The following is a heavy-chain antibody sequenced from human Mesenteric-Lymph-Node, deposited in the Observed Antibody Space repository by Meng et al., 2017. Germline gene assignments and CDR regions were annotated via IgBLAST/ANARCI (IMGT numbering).Heavy chain of an antibody. J-gene: IGHJ4*02. CDR3: ARVRKVDHSFAY. D-gene: IGHD1-26*01. V-gene: IGHV4-59*01. Sequence: SETLSLTCTVSGGSINNYYWSWIRQPPGKGLEWIGYIYYSGSTDYNPSLKSRVTISVDTSKNQFSLSLSSVTAADTAVYSCARVRKVDHSFAYWGQGNRV. CDR1: GGSINNYY. CDR2: IYYSGST.